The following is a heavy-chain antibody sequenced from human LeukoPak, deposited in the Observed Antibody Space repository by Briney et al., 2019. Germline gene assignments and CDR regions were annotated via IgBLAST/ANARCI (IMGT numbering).Heavy chain of an antibody. CDR2: INHSGST. D-gene: IGHD3-10*01. CDR3: ARSGSFPDY. J-gene: IGHJ4*02. Sequence: SETLSLTCAVYGGSFSRYYWSWIRQPPGKGLEWIGEINHSGSTNYNPSLKSRVTISVDTSKNQFSLKLSSVTAADTAVYYCARSGSFPDYWGQGTLVTVSS. V-gene: IGHV4-34*01. CDR1: GGSFSRYY.